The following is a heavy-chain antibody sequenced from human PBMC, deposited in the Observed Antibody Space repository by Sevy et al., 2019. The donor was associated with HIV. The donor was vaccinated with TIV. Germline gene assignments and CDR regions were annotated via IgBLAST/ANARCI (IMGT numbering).Heavy chain of an antibody. V-gene: IGHV3-53*01. CDR3: ARGPQWGMAAAKAGGFDY. CDR2: IYSGGST. J-gene: IGHJ4*02. D-gene: IGHD6-13*01. Sequence: GGSLRLSCAASGFTVSSNYMSWVRQAPGKGLEWVSVIYSGGSTYYADSVKGRFTISRANSKNTLYLQMNSLRAEDTAVYYCARGPQWGMAAAKAGGFDYWGQGTLVTVSS. CDR1: GFTVSSNY.